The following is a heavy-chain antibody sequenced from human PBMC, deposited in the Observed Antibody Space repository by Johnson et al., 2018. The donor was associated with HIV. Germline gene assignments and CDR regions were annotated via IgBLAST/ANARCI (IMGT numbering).Heavy chain of an antibody. CDR1: GFTFDNYA. Sequence: VQLVESGGGVVQPGGSLRLSCAASGFTFDNYAMTWVRQAPGKGLEWVSDINGNGGNTGYGDSVKGRFTVSRDNAKNSLSLQMNSLRAEDTALYYCARDKTSVGATGAFDIWGQGTMVTVSS. CDR2: INGNGGNT. V-gene: IGHV3-20*04. D-gene: IGHD1-26*01. J-gene: IGHJ3*02. CDR3: ARDKTSVGATGAFDI.